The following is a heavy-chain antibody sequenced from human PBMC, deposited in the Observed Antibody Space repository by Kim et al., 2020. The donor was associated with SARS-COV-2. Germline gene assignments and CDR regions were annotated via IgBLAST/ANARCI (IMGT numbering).Heavy chain of an antibody. J-gene: IGHJ6*03. CDR1: GYSFSNYW. Sequence: GESLKISCKGSGYSFSNYWIGWVRQMSGKGLEYMAIIYPGNYETRYSPSSQGQVTISADKSISTASLQWSSLTASDTAIYYCARLQSGSSTHSYYYYMDV. V-gene: IGHV5-51*01. D-gene: IGHD3-10*01. CDR3: ARLQSGSSTHSYYYYMDV. CDR2: IYPGNYET.